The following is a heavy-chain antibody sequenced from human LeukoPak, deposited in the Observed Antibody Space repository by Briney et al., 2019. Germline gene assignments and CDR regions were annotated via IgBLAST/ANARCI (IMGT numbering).Heavy chain of an antibody. Sequence: PGGSLRPSCAASGFTFSSYSMNWVRQAPGKGLEWVSSISSSSSYIYYADSVKGRFTISRDNAKNSLYLQMNSLRAEDTAVYYCARVGVRRYYYDSSGSDYWGQGTLVTASS. CDR1: GFTFSSYS. J-gene: IGHJ4*02. CDR3: ARVGVRRYYYDSSGSDY. V-gene: IGHV3-21*01. D-gene: IGHD3-22*01. CDR2: ISSSSSYI.